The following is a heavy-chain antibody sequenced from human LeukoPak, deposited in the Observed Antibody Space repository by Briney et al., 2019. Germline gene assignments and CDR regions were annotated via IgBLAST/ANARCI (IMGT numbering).Heavy chain of an antibody. CDR3: TPGTGDY. V-gene: IGHV3-73*01. D-gene: IGHD3-10*01. Sequence: PGGSLKLSCAASGFTFTGFAMHWVRQASGKGLERVGRIRSKSNYYATAYAASVKGRFTISRDDSKNTAYLEMNSLKTEDTAVYYCTPGTGDYWGQGTLVTVSS. J-gene: IGHJ4*02. CDR1: GFTFTGFA. CDR2: IRSKSNYYAT.